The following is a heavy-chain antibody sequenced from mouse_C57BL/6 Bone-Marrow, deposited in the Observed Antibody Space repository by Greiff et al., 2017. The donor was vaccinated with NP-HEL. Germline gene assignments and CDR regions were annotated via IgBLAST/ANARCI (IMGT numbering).Heavy chain of an antibody. D-gene: IGHD2-3*01. Sequence: VQLQQPGAELVKPGASVKLSCKASGYTFTSYWMQWVKQRPGQGLEWIGEIDPSDSYTNYNQKFKGKATLTVDTSSSPAYMQLSSLTSEDSAVYYCARDGYYLHWYFDVWGTGTTVTVSS. CDR3: ARDGYYLHWYFDV. V-gene: IGHV1-50*01. CDR2: IDPSDSYT. J-gene: IGHJ1*03. CDR1: GYTFTSYW.